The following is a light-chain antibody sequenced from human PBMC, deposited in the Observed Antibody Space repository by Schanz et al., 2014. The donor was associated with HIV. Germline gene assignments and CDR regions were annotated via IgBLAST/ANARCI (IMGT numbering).Light chain of an antibody. CDR2: EAD. CDR1: NSDIGSYNL. J-gene: IGLJ2*01. Sequence: QSALTQPASVSGSPGQSVTISCSGTNSDIGSYNLVSWYQYHPGKAPKLMIYEADKRPSGVPDRFSGSKSDNTASLTISGLVAEDEADYYCSSYAGSNNLVFGGGTKLTVL. CDR3: SSYAGSNNLV. V-gene: IGLV2-8*01.